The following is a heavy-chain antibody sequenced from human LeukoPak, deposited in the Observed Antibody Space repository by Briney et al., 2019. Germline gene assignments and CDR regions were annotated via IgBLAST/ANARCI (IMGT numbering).Heavy chain of an antibody. Sequence: PGGSLRLSCAASGFTFSSYEMNWVRQAPGKGLEWVSTISGSGGTTYYADSVKGRFTISRDNSKNTLYLQMNSLRAEDTAVYYCAKAPGEYNYSYVDYWGQGTLVTVSS. D-gene: IGHD1-1*01. V-gene: IGHV3-23*01. CDR1: GFTFSSYE. CDR2: ISGSGGTT. J-gene: IGHJ4*02. CDR3: AKAPGEYNYSYVDY.